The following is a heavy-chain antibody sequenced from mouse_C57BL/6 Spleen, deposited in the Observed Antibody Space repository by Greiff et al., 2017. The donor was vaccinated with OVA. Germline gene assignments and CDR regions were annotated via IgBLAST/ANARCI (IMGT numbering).Heavy chain of an antibody. CDR2: INPYNGGT. Sequence: VQLQQPGPVLVKPGASVKMSCKASGYTFTDYYMNWVKQSHGKSLEWIGVINPYNGGTSYNQKFKGKATLTVDKSSSTAYMELNSLTSEDSAVDYCARRGPYYAMDYWGQGTSVTVSS. J-gene: IGHJ4*01. CDR3: ARRGPYYAMDY. V-gene: IGHV1-19*01. CDR1: GYTFTDYY.